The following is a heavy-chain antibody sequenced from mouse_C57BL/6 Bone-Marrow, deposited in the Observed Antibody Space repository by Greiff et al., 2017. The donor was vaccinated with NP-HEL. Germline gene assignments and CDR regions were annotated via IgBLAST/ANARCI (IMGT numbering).Heavy chain of an antibody. V-gene: IGHV1-66*01. Sequence: QVQLQQSGPELVKPGASVKISCKASGYSFTSYYIHWVKQRPGQGLEWIGWIYPGSGNTKYNEKFKGKATLTADTSSSTAYMQLSSLTSEDSAVYYCARRDSSAPFDYWGQGTTLTVSS. J-gene: IGHJ2*01. CDR1: GYSFTSYY. D-gene: IGHD3-2*02. CDR2: IYPGSGNT. CDR3: ARRDSSAPFDY.